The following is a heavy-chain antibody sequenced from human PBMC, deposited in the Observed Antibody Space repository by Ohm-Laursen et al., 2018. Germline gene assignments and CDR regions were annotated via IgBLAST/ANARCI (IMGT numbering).Heavy chain of an antibody. V-gene: IGHV3-11*01. CDR3: ASRSWIAAAGTYNWFDP. Sequence: GSLRLSCTAFGFTFSDYYMSWIRQAPGKGLEWVSYISSSGSTIYYADSVKGRFTISRDNAKNSLYLQMNSLRAEDTAVYYCASRSWIAAAGTYNWFDPWGQGTLVTVSS. CDR2: ISSSGSTI. J-gene: IGHJ5*02. CDR1: GFTFSDYY. D-gene: IGHD6-13*01.